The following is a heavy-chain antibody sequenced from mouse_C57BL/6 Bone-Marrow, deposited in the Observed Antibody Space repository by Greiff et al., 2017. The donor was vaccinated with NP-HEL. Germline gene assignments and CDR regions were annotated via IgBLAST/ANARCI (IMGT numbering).Heavy chain of an antibody. Sequence: EVQGVESGGDLVKPGGSLKLSCAASGFTFSSYGMSWVRQTPDKRLEWVATISSGGSYTYYPDSVKGRFTISRDNAKNTLYLQMSSLKSEDTAMYYCARRAWAVDYWGQGTTLTVSS. CDR3: ARRAWAVDY. CDR1: GFTFSSYG. V-gene: IGHV5-6*01. J-gene: IGHJ2*01. D-gene: IGHD4-1*01. CDR2: ISSGGSYT.